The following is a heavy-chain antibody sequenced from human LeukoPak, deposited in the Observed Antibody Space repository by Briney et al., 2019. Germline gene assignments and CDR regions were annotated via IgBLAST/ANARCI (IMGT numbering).Heavy chain of an antibody. CDR3: ARDPSSGWYVKVFRRGDYNGMDV. Sequence: ASVKVSCKASGYTFTNYGISWVRQAPGQGLEWMGWISGHNDNTNYAQKLQGRVTTTADTSTSTAYMELRSLRSDDTAVYYCARDPSSGWYVKVFRRGDYNGMDVWGKGTTVTVSS. V-gene: IGHV1-18*04. J-gene: IGHJ6*04. CDR1: GYTFTNYG. CDR2: ISGHNDNT. D-gene: IGHD6-19*01.